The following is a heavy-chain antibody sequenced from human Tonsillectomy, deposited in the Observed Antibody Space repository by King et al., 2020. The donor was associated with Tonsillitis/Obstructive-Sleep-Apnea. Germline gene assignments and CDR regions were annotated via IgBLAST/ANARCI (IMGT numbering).Heavy chain of an antibody. D-gene: IGHD2-2*01. V-gene: IGHV3-30*18. Sequence: VQLVESGGGVVQPGRSLRISCAASGFTFSSYGMHWVRQAPGKGLEWVAFISYDGSNKNCADSVKGRFTISRDNSKNTLYLQMNRLRGEDTAVYNCAKNVVVPAATDVHEYDGMEVWGQGTKVT. CDR3: AKNVVVPAATDVHEYDGMEV. J-gene: IGHJ6*02. CDR1: GFTFSSYG. CDR2: ISYDGSNK.